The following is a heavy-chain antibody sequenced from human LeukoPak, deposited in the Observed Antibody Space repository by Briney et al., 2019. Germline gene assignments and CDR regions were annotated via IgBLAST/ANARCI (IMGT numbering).Heavy chain of an antibody. J-gene: IGHJ4*02. D-gene: IGHD3-10*01. CDR3: ARGNSMVRGVTQN. CDR1: GFTFSSYW. CDR2: IKQDGSEN. V-gene: IGHV3-7*01. Sequence: PGGSLRLSCAASGFTFSSYWMSWVRQALGKGLEWVASIKQDGSENYYVDSVKGRFIIFRDNAKNSLYLQMNSLRAEDTAVYYCARGNSMVRGVTQNWGQGTLVTVSS.